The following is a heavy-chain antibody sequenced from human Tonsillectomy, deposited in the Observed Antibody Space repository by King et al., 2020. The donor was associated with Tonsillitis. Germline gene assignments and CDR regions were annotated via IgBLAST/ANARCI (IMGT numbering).Heavy chain of an antibody. CDR1: GFTFRSYG. V-gene: IGHV3-30*18. CDR3: AKDMNHYDSSGSPFQH. D-gene: IGHD3-22*01. CDR2: ISYDGSNK. J-gene: IGHJ1*01. Sequence: QVQPVESGGGVVQPGRSLRLSCAASGFTFRSYGMHWVRQAPGKGLEWVAVISYDGSNKCYADSVKGRFTISRDNSKNTVHLQMNSLRAEDTAVYYCAKDMNHYDSSGSPFQHWGQGTLVTVSS.